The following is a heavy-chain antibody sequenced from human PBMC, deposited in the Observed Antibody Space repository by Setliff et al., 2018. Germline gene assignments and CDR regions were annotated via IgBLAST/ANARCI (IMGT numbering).Heavy chain of an antibody. D-gene: IGHD1-1*01. CDR2: INANTGNP. CDR1: GYTFNSYA. J-gene: IGHJ6*03. V-gene: IGHV7-4-1*02. Sequence: APVNVYCKASGYTFNSYAITWVRQAPGQGLEWMGWINANTGNPTYAQGFTGRFVFSLDTSVSTAYLQISSLKAEDTAVYYCASSAKATRPGYYYYYMDVWGKGTTVTVSS. CDR3: ASSAKATRPGYYYYYMDV.